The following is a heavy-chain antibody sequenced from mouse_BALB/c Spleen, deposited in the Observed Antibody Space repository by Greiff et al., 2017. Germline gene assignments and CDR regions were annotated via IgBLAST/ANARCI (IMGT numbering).Heavy chain of an antibody. CDR2: ISSGGSYT. CDR3: ARGRSPLAY. J-gene: IGHJ3*01. CDR1: GFTFSSYA. V-gene: IGHV5-9-4*01. Sequence: EVKLMESGGGLVKPGGSLKLSCAASGFTFSSYAMSWVRQSPEKRLEWVAEISSGGSYTYYPDTVTGRFTISRDNAKNTLYLEMSSLRSEDTAMYYCARGRSPLAYWGQGTLVTVSA.